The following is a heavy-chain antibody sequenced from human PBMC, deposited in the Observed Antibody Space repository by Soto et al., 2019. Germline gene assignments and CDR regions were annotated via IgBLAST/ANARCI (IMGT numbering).Heavy chain of an antibody. J-gene: IGHJ5*02. CDR2: IYYSGST. CDR3: ARDLRDIAALGWFDP. D-gene: IGHD6-6*01. V-gene: IGHV4-59*01. CDR1: GGSISSYY. Sequence: SETLSLTCTVSGGSISSYYWSWIRQPPGKGLEWIGYIYYSGSTNYNPSLKSRVTISVDTSKNQFSLKLSSVTAADTAVYYCARDLRDIAALGWFDPWGQGTLVTVSS.